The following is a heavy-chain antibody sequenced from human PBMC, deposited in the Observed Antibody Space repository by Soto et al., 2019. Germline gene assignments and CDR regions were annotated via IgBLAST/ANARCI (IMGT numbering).Heavy chain of an antibody. CDR2: IIPIIGII. Sequence: SVKVSCKASGYTFTRYGITWVRQAPGQGLEWMGRIIPIIGIINYAQKFQGRVTISVDKFTGTAYMELTGLRSDDTAVYYCGGDPDSHYNDSHASSYPWGQGTLVTVSS. CDR1: GYTFTRYG. D-gene: IGHD4-4*01. V-gene: IGHV1-69*04. CDR3: GGDPDSHYNDSHASSYP. J-gene: IGHJ5*02.